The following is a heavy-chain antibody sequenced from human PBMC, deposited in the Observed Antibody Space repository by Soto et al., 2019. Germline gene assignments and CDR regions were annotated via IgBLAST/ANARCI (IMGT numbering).Heavy chain of an antibody. CDR3: ARETVVVAATYYYYYGMDV. J-gene: IGHJ6*02. Sequence: SQTLSLTCAISGDSVSGNSAAWNWIRRSPSRGLEWLGRTYYRSKWYNDYAVSVKSRITINPDTSKNQFSLQLNSVTPEDTAVYYCARETVVVAATYYYYYGMDVWGQGTTVTVSS. CDR1: GDSVSGNSAA. CDR2: TYYRSKWYN. D-gene: IGHD2-15*01. V-gene: IGHV6-1*01.